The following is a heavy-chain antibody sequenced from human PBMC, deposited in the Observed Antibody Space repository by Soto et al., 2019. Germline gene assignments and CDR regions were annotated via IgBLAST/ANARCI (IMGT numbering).Heavy chain of an antibody. CDR2: ISGSGGST. V-gene: IGHV3-23*01. D-gene: IGHD1-26*01. CDR3: AKVPTGDLGTVFQAFDI. J-gene: IGHJ3*02. CDR1: EFTFSSYA. Sequence: ELQLLESGGGLVQPGGSLRLSCVASEFTFSSYAMSWVHQAPGKGLEWVSAISGSGGSTYYADSVKGRFAVSRDNPKSTLYLQMNSLRDEDTAVYYCAKVPTGDLGTVFQAFDIWGQGTMVTVSS.